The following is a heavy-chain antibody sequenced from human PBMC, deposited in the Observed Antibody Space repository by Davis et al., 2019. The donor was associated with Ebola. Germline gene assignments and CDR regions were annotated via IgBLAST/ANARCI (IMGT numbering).Heavy chain of an antibody. CDR2: ISAYNGNT. CDR1: GYTFTSYG. D-gene: IGHD1-7*01. J-gene: IGHJ5*02. V-gene: IGHV1-18*04. CDR3: AREGLFKWNYDH. Sequence: ASVKVSCKASGYTFTSYGISWVRQAPGQGLEWMGWISAYNGNTNYAQKFQGRVTMTRDTSTSTVYMELNSLKSDDTAVYYCAREGLFKWNYDHWGQGTLVTVSS.